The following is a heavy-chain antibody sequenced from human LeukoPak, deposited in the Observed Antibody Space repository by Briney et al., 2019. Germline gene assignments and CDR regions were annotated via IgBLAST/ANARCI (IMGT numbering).Heavy chain of an antibody. CDR1: GDSVSSNSTA. V-gene: IGHV6-1*01. Sequence: SQTLSLTCVISGDSVSSNSTAWNWIRQSPSRGLEWLRRTYYRSKWHNDYAVSMKSRITINPDTSKNHFSLQLNSVTPEDWAVYYCVREADYFDYWGQGTLVTVSS. J-gene: IGHJ4*02. CDR2: TYYRSKWHN. CDR3: VREADYFDY.